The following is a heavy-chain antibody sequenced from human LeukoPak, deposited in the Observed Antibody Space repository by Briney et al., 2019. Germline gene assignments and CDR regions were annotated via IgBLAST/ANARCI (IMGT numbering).Heavy chain of an antibody. J-gene: IGHJ1*01. CDR2: ISGSGGTK. Sequence: GGSLRLSCAASGFTFSNYAMSWVRQAPGKGLVWVSTISGSGGTKYYADSVKGRFTISRDNSKNTLSLQMNSLRAEDTAVYYCAKGPQWPQPVPEYFQHWGQGTLVTVSS. D-gene: IGHD6-19*01. V-gene: IGHV3-23*01. CDR3: AKGPQWPQPVPEYFQH. CDR1: GFTFSNYA.